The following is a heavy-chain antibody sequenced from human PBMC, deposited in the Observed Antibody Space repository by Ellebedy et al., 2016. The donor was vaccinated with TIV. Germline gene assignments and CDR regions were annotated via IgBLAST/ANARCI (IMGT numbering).Heavy chain of an antibody. V-gene: IGHV3-74*01. CDR1: GFTFSSYW. Sequence: GESLKISXAASGFTFSSYWMHWVRQVPGKGLVWVSRINPDGSRTHYADSVKGRFTISRDNAKNTLYLQMNSLSDEDTAVYYCARGSRSFSFGRGAPDYWGQGTLVTVSS. D-gene: IGHD3-10*01. CDR3: ARGSRSFSFGRGAPDY. J-gene: IGHJ4*02. CDR2: INPDGSRT.